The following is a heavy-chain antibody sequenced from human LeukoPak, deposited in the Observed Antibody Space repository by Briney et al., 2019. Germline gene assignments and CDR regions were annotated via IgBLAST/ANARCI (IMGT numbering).Heavy chain of an antibody. V-gene: IGHV3-53*01. Sequence: GGSLGLSCAASGFTVSSNYMSWVRQAPGKGLEWVSVIYSGGSTYYADSVKGRFTISRDNSKNPMYLQMNSLRAEDTAVYYCARDMGTASDYWGQGTLVTVSS. CDR2: IYSGGST. D-gene: IGHD1-7*01. CDR3: ARDMGTASDY. CDR1: GFTVSSNY. J-gene: IGHJ4*02.